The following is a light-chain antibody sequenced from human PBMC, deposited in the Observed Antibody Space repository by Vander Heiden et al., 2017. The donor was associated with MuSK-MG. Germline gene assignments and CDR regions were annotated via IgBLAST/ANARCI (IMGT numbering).Light chain of an antibody. CDR1: QSISSY. J-gene: IGKJ1*01. Sequence: DIQMTQSPSSLSASVGDRVTITCRASQSISSYLNWYQQKPGKAPKLLIYAAPSLQSGVPSRFSGSGSGTDFTLTISRLQPEDFATYYCQQSDSTPWTFGQGTKVXIK. CDR3: QQSDSTPWT. V-gene: IGKV1-39*01. CDR2: AAP.